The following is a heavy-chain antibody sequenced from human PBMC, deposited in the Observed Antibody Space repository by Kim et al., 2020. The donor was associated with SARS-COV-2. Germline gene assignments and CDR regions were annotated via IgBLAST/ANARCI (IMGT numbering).Heavy chain of an antibody. V-gene: IGHV3-23*01. D-gene: IGHD6-19*01. CDR3: AKTYSSGWYNDY. CDR2: ISGSGGST. CDR1: GFTFSSYA. Sequence: GGSLRLSCAASGFTFSSYAMSWVRQAPRKGLEWVSAISGSGGSTYYADSVKGRFTISRDNSKNTLYLQMNSLRAEDTAVYYCAKTYSSGWYNDYWGQGTLVTVSS. J-gene: IGHJ4*02.